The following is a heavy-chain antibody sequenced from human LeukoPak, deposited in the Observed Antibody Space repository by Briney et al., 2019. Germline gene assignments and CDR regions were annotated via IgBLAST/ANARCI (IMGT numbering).Heavy chain of an antibody. CDR3: ARDYDILTGYYKGLYP. CDR1: GYTFTSYG. J-gene: IGHJ5*02. CDR2: IGAYNGNT. Sequence: ASVKVSCKASGYTFTSYGISWVRQAPGQGLEWMGWIGAYNGNTNYAQKLQGRVTMTTDTSTSTAYMELRSLRSDDTAVYYCARDYDILTGYYKGLYPWGQGTLVTVSS. V-gene: IGHV1-18*01. D-gene: IGHD3-9*01.